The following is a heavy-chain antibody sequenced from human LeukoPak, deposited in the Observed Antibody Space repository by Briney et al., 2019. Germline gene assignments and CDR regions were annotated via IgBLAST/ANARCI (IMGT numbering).Heavy chain of an antibody. CDR2: IYYSGST. CDR1: GCSISSYY. D-gene: IGHD5-12*01. Sequence: PSETLSLTCTVSGCSISSYYWSWIRQPPGKGLEWVRYIYYSGSTNYNPSLKSRVTISVDTSKNQFSLKLSSVSAAETAVYICARQRRSGLLTYYGDYWGKGTLVTVSS. V-gene: IGHV4-59*08. J-gene: IGHJ4*02. CDR3: ARQRRSGLLTYYGDY.